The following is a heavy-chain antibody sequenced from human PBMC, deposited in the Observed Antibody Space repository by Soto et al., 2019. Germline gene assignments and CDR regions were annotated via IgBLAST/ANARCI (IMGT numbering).Heavy chain of an antibody. Sequence: GVSLILSCAASGFTFSTYAMSWVRQAPGKGLEWVSTISDSGGSTYYAASVKGRFTISRDNSKNTLYLLMNSLSAEDTALYYCAKGHGSGTYYNFPDDWGQGPLVTVAS. CDR3: AKGHGSGTYYNFPDD. D-gene: IGHD3-10*01. CDR2: ISDSGGST. CDR1: GFTFSTYA. V-gene: IGHV3-23*01. J-gene: IGHJ4*02.